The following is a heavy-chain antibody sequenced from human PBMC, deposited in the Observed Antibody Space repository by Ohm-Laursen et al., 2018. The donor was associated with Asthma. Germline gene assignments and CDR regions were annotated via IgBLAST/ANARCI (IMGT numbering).Heavy chain of an antibody. D-gene: IGHD3-22*01. J-gene: IGHJ4*02. V-gene: IGHV4-30-4*01. CDR2: IYYSGST. CDR3: ARARHTSYEESSGYYCFDY. Sequence: SQTLSLTCTVSGGSISSGDYYWSWIRQPPGKGLEWIGYIYYSGSTYYNPSLKSRVTISVDTSKNQFSLRLSSVTAADTAVYYCARARHTSYEESSGYYCFDYWGQGTLVTVSS. CDR1: GGSISSGDYY.